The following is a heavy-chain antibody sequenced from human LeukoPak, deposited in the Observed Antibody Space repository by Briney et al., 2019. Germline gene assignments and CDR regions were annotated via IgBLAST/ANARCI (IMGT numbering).Heavy chain of an antibody. V-gene: IGHV4-59*08. Sequence: SETLSLTCTVSGGSISSYYWSWIRQPPGKGLEWIGYIYYSGSTNYNPSLKSRVTISVDTSKNQFSLKLSSVTAADTAVYYCARRVLGIAAAENDYWGQGTLVTVSS. D-gene: IGHD6-13*01. CDR3: ARRVLGIAAAENDY. J-gene: IGHJ4*02. CDR2: IYYSGST. CDR1: GGSISSYY.